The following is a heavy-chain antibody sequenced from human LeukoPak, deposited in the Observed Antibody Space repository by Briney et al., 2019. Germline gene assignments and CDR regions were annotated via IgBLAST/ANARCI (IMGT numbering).Heavy chain of an antibody. CDR2: ISSSSSTI. CDR3: ARQGGYSYGWTFDY. CDR1: GFTFSSYW. J-gene: IGHJ4*02. D-gene: IGHD5-18*01. Sequence: GGSLRLSCAASGFTFSSYWMSWVRQAPGKGLEWGSYISSSSSTIYYADSVKGRFTISRDNAKNSLYLQMNSLRAEDTAVYYCARQGGYSYGWTFDYWGQGTLVTVSS. V-gene: IGHV3-48*01.